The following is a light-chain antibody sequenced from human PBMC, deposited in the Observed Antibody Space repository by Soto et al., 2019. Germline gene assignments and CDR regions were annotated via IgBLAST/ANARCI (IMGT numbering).Light chain of an antibody. Sequence: EIVLTQSPGTLSLSPGERATLSCRASQRVGSSYLAWYQHKPDQAPRLLIYGASGRATGTPDRFSGSGSGTDFSLTVSRLEPEDFAVYYCQQRAGSSTFGQGTRLEI. CDR1: QRVGSSY. CDR2: GAS. CDR3: QQRAGSST. J-gene: IGKJ5*01. V-gene: IGKV3-20*01.